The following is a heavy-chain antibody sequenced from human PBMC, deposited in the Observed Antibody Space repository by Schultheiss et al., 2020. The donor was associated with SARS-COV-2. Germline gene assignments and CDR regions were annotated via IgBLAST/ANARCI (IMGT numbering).Heavy chain of an antibody. V-gene: IGHV5-51*01. J-gene: IGHJ5*02. Sequence: GGSLRLSCKGSGYSFTSYWIGWVRQMPGKGLEWMGIIYPGDSDTRYSPSFQGQVTISADKSISTAYLQWSSLKASDTAMYYCAGGGYSYGYTLFAWGQGTLVTVSS. D-gene: IGHD5-18*01. CDR1: GYSFTSYW. CDR3: AGGGYSYGYTLFA. CDR2: IYPGDSDT.